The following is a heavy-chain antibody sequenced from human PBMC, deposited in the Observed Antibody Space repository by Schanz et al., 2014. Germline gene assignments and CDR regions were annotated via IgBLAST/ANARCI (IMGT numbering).Heavy chain of an antibody. Sequence: EVQLVESGGGLVQPGGSLTLSCAASGFTFSSYLMSWVRQAPGKGLEWVSGIGGRGGSTDYADSVKGRFTISRDNAKNSLYLQMNSLRAEDTAVYYCARDSGWNALDIWGQGTVVTVSS. CDR3: ARDSGWNALDI. D-gene: IGHD1-1*01. J-gene: IGHJ3*02. V-gene: IGHV3-23*04. CDR2: IGGRGGST. CDR1: GFTFSSYL.